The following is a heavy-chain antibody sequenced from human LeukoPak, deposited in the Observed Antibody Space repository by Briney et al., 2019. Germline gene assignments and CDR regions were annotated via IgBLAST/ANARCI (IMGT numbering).Heavy chain of an antibody. J-gene: IGHJ5*02. CDR3: ARDLRGGGSYYSDWFDP. Sequence: TSETLSLTCAVSGDSISSSNWWSWVRQPPGKGLEWIGEIYHSGSTNYNPSLKSRVTISVDKSKNQFSLKLSSVTAADTAVYYCARDLRGGGSYYSDWFDPWGQGTLVAVSS. CDR1: GDSISSSNW. D-gene: IGHD1-26*01. CDR2: IYHSGST. V-gene: IGHV4-4*02.